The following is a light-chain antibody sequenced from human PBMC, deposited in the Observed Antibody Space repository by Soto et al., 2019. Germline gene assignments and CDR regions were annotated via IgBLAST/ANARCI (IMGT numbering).Light chain of an antibody. Sequence: QSVLTQPASVSGSPGQSIAISCTGTSSDVGAYDYVSWYQQHAGKAPKLMIYDANNRPSGVSNRFSGSKSGNTASLTISGLQAEDEADYYCSSYTISSTPLYVFGTGTKVTVL. V-gene: IGLV2-14*01. CDR2: DAN. J-gene: IGLJ1*01. CDR3: SSYTISSTPLYV. CDR1: SSDVGAYDY.